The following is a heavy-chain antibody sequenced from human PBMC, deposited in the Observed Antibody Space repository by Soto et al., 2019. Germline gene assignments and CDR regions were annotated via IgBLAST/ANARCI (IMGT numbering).Heavy chain of an antibody. CDR3: ARHDYSDRAFDL. CDR2: IQYSGDT. J-gene: IGHJ3*01. V-gene: IGHV4-61*08. CDR1: GGSVGSGAYY. D-gene: IGHD3-22*01. Sequence: LSLTCIVSGGSVGSGAYYWSWIRQPPGNALEWIGYIQYSGDTNYNSSLKSRVTISVDMSRNRFSLKLTSVTAADTAFYYCARHDYSDRAFDLWGQGTMVTVSS.